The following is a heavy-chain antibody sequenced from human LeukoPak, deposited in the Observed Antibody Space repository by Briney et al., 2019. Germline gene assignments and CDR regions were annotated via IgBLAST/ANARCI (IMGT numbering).Heavy chain of an antibody. CDR1: GGSITGHY. CDR3: AKLGHSDGWCLGAFDI. D-gene: IGHD6-19*01. Sequence: PSETLSLTCTVSGGSITGHYWNWIRQTPGMRLEWIGYTSYSRTTIYNSYFKGRATMSIDTSKNQLYLNLTSVTATDTAVYYCAKLGHSDGWCLGAFDIWGQGTAVIVSS. CDR2: TSYSRTT. V-gene: IGHV4-59*08. J-gene: IGHJ3*02.